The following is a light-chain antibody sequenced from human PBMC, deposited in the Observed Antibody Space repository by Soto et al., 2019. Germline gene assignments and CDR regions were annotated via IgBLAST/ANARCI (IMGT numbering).Light chain of an antibody. CDR3: SSYPSSSTYVV. J-gene: IGLJ2*01. V-gene: IGLV2-14*01. CDR2: DVS. CDR1: SSDVGGYNY. Sequence: QSALTQPASVSGSPGQSITISCTGTSSDVGGYNYVSWYQQHPGKAPKLMIYDVSNRPSGVSNRFSGSKSGNTASLTISGRKAEDEADYYCSSYPSSSTYVVFGGGTKLTVL.